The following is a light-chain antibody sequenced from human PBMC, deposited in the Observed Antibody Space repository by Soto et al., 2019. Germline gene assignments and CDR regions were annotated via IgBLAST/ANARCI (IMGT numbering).Light chain of an antibody. Sequence: QSALTQPASVSGSPGQSITISCTGTSRDVGAYNYVSWFQHHPGKATELMIFGVSNRPSGVSNRFSGSKSGNTASLTISGLQAEDEADYYCSSYATNRDVLFGGGTKLTV. V-gene: IGLV2-14*01. CDR1: SRDVGAYNY. CDR2: GVS. J-gene: IGLJ2*01. CDR3: SSYATNRDVL.